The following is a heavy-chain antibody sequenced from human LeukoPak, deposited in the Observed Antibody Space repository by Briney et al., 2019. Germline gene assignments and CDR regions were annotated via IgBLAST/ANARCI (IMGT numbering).Heavy chain of an antibody. CDR3: ARAGLEYCSSTSCTYYYYGMDV. J-gene: IGHJ6*02. CDR1: GYTFTSYG. V-gene: IGHV1-18*01. D-gene: IGHD2-2*01. CDR2: ISAYNGNT. Sequence: ASVKVSCKASGYTFTSYGISWVRQAPGQGLEWMGWISAYNGNTNYAQKLQGRVTMTTDTSTSTAYMELRSLRSDDTAVYYCARAGLEYCSSTSCTYYYYGMDVWGQGTTVTVSS.